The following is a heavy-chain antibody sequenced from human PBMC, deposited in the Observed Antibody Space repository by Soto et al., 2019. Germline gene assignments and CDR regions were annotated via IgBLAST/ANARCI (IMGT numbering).Heavy chain of an antibody. V-gene: IGHV4-31*03. J-gene: IGHJ6*03. Sequence: PSETLSLTCTVSGGSISSGGYYWSWIRQHPGKGLEWIGYIYYSGSTYYNPSLKSRVTISVDTSKNQFSLKLSSVTAADTAVYYCARDKPPLMDVWGKGTTVTVSS. CDR1: GGSISSGGYY. CDR2: IYYSGST. CDR3: ARDKPPLMDV.